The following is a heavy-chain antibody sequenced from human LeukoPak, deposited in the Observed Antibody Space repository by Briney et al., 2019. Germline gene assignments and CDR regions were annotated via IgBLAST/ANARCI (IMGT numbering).Heavy chain of an antibody. CDR1: GGTFSSYA. Sequence: SVKVSCKASGGTFSSYAISWVRQASGQGLEWMGRIIPILGIANYAQKFQGRVTITEDKSTSTAYMELSSLRSEDTAVYYCAMLVATTEYYFDYWGQGTLVTVSS. CDR3: AMLVATTEYYFDY. V-gene: IGHV1-69*04. D-gene: IGHD5-12*01. CDR2: IIPILGIA. J-gene: IGHJ4*02.